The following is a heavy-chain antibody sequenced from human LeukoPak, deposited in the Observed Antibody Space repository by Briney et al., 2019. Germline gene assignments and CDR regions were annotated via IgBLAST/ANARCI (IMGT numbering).Heavy chain of an antibody. CDR2: ISSSSSYI. Sequence: GGSLRLSCAASGFTFSSYSMNWVRQAPGKGLEWVSSISSSSSYIYYADSVKGRFTISRDNAKNSLYLQMNSLKTEDTAVYYCTTEDDLFCPDYWGQGTLVTVSS. CDR1: GFTFSSYS. CDR3: TTEDDLFCPDY. J-gene: IGHJ4*02. V-gene: IGHV3-21*03. D-gene: IGHD3-3*01.